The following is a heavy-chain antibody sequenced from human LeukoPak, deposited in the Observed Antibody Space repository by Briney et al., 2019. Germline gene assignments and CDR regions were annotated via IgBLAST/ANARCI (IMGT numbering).Heavy chain of an antibody. CDR2: IYYSGST. D-gene: IGHD3-10*01. J-gene: IGHJ6*02. Sequence: PSETLSLTCTVSGGSISSGGYYWSWIRQHPGKGLEWIGYIYYSGSTYYNPSLKSRVTISVDTSKNQFSLKLSSVTAADTAVYYCASLPHPYGSGSYIYYYYGMDVWGQGTTVTVSS. CDR3: ASLPHPYGSGSYIYYYYGMDV. CDR1: GGSISSGGYY. V-gene: IGHV4-31*03.